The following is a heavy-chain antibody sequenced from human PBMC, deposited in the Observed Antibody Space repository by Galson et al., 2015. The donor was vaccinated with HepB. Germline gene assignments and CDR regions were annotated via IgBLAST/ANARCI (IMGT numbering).Heavy chain of an antibody. D-gene: IGHD2-2*01. CDR3: ATGPYCSSTSCYGGYYYYYYMDV. Sequence: SLRLSCAASGFTFSSYGMHWVRQAPGKGLEWVAVIWYDGSNKYYADSVKGRFTISRDNSKNTLYLQLNSLRAEDTAVYYCATGPYCSSTSCYGGYYYYYYMDVWGKGTTVTVSS. CDR1: GFTFSSYG. CDR2: IWYDGSNK. J-gene: IGHJ6*03. V-gene: IGHV3-33*01.